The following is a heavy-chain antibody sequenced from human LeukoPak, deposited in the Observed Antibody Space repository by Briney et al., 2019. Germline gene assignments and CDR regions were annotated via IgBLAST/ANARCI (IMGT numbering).Heavy chain of an antibody. CDR1: GYSISSAYY. CDR3: ARRSGRQDAFDI. Sequence: SETLSLTCTVSGYSISSAYYWGWIRQSPGKGLEWIGSFHYSGSTYYNPSLKSRVTISVDTSKNQFSLKLSSVTAADTAVYYCARRSGRQDAFDIWGQGTMVTVSS. J-gene: IGHJ3*02. CDR2: FHYSGST. V-gene: IGHV4-38-2*02.